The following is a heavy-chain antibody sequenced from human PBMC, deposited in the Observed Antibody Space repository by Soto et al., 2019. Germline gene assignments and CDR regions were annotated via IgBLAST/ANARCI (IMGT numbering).Heavy chain of an antibody. D-gene: IGHD1-26*01. CDR2: IKSKTDGGTT. CDR1: GFTFSNAW. V-gene: IGHV3-15*01. CDR3: TGARGDY. Sequence: EVQLVESGGGLVKPGGSLRLSCAASGFTFSNAWMSWVRQAPGKGLEWVGRIKSKTDGGTTDYEAPVKGRFTNSRDDSKNTLYLQMTSLKTQDTAVYYCTGARGDYWGQGTLVTVSS. J-gene: IGHJ4*02.